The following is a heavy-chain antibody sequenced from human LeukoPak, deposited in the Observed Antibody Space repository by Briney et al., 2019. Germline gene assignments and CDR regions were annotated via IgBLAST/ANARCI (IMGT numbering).Heavy chain of an antibody. Sequence: ASVKVSCKASGGTFSSYAISWVRQALGQGLEWMGRIIPILGIANYAQKFQGRVTITADKSTSTAYMELSSLRSEDTAVYYCARDWPGDYYDSSGYPIDYWGQGTLVTVSS. CDR3: ARDWPGDYYDSSGYPIDY. D-gene: IGHD3-22*01. CDR2: IIPILGIA. J-gene: IGHJ4*02. CDR1: GGTFSSYA. V-gene: IGHV1-69*04.